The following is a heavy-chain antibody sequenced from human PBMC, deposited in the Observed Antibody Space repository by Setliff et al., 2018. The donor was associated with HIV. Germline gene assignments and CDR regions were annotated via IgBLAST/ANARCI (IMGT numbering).Heavy chain of an antibody. V-gene: IGHV4-38-2*01. CDR1: GFSISTNYY. D-gene: IGHD1-1*01. J-gene: IGHJ6*03. Sequence: SETLSLTCAVSGFSISTNYYWGWIRQPPGKGLDWIGSIYHSGSTYYNPSLKSRVTISVDTSKNQFSLKLNSITAADTAIYFCARVRDPNWNYDMDVWGLGTTVTVSS. CDR3: ARVRDPNWNYDMDV. CDR2: IYHSGST.